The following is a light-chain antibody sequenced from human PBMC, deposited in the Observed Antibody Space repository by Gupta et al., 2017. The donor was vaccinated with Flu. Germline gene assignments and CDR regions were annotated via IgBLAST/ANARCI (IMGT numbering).Light chain of an antibody. Sequence: NFMLTQPHSVSESPGKTVTISCTRSTGSIASSYVQCYQQRPGSAPTTVIYEDTRRPSGVPDRFSGSVDSSSNSASLTISGLKTEDEATYDCQSYDTSRGVVVGGGTKLTV. CDR3: QSYDTSRGVV. J-gene: IGLJ3*02. CDR1: TGSIASSY. V-gene: IGLV6-57*03. CDR2: EDT.